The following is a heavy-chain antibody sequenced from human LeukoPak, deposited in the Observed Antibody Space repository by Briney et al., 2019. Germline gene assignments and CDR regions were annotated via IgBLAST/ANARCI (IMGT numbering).Heavy chain of an antibody. CDR1: GYTFTSYD. J-gene: IGHJ4*02. D-gene: IGHD3-16*02. Sequence: ASVKVSCKASGYTFTSYDINWVRQATGQGLEWMGWMNPNSGNTGYAQKFQGRVTMTRNTSISTAYMELSSLRSEDTAVYYCARQNTYYDYIWGSYRYGYYFDYWGQGTLVTVSS. CDR3: ARQNTYYDYIWGSYRYGYYFDY. CDR2: MNPNSGNT. V-gene: IGHV1-8*01.